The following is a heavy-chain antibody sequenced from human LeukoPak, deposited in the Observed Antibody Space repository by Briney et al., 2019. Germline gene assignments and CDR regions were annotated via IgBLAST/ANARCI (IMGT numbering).Heavy chain of an antibody. CDR1: GYTFTSYG. J-gene: IGHJ4*02. Sequence: ASVKVSCKASGYTFTSYGISWVRQAPGQGLEWMGWISAYNGNTNYAQKFQGRVTMTRDTSTSTVYMELSSLRSEDTAVYYCARGTYCGGDCYSLGGNYYFDYWGQGTLVTVSS. CDR3: ARGTYCGGDCYSLGGNYYFDY. D-gene: IGHD2-21*02. V-gene: IGHV1-18*01. CDR2: ISAYNGNT.